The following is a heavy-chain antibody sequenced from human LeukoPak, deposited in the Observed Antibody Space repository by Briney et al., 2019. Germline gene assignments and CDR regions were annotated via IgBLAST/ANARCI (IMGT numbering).Heavy chain of an antibody. V-gene: IGHV1-2*02. CDR3: ARDIVATISLRSGYYYYGMDV. CDR1: GYTFTGYY. Sequence: ASVKVSCKASGYTFTGYYMHWVRQAPGQGLEWMGWINPNSGGTNYAQKFQGRVTMTRDTSISTAYMELSRLRSDDTAVYCCARDIVATISLRSGYYYYGMDVWGQGTTVTVSS. CDR2: INPNSGGT. D-gene: IGHD5-12*01. J-gene: IGHJ6*02.